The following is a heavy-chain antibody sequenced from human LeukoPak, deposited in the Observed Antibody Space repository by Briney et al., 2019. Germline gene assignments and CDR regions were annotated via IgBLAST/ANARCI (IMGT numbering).Heavy chain of an antibody. V-gene: IGHV1-18*01. Sequence: ASVKVSCKASGYTFTSYGISWVRQAPGQGLEWMGWISAYNGNTNYAQKLQGRVTMTTDTSTSTAYMELRSLRSDDTAVYYCARQYSSSWYYYYYYMDVWGKGTTVTISS. CDR1: GYTFTSYG. J-gene: IGHJ6*03. D-gene: IGHD6-13*01. CDR2: ISAYNGNT. CDR3: ARQYSSSWYYYYYYMDV.